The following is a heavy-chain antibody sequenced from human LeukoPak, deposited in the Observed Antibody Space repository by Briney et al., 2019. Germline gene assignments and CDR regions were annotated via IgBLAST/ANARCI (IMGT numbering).Heavy chain of an antibody. CDR2: VYYSGST. CDR1: GGSMKFYY. V-gene: IGHV4-59*01. J-gene: IGHJ4*02. Sequence: SETLSLTCSLCGGSMKFYYWSWLRQPPGKGLEWIGYVYYSGSTTYNPSLKSRVTISVDTSKNQFFLKLTSVSAADTAVFYCPRVGESHFVVFFFDYWGQGTQVTVSS. CDR3: PRVGESHFVVFFFDY. D-gene: IGHD2-21*01.